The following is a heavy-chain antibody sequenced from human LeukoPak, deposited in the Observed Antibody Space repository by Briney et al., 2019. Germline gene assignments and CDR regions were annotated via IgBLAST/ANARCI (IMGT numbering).Heavy chain of an antibody. V-gene: IGHV1-8*01. CDR2: MNPNSGNT. CDR3: ARGSAVRGVKVRLFDY. J-gene: IGHJ4*02. D-gene: IGHD3-10*01. Sequence: ASVKVSCKASGYTFTSYDINWVRQATGPGLEWMGWMNPNSGNTGYAQKFQGRVTMTRNTSISTAYMELSSLRSEDTAVYYCARGSAVRGVKVRLFDYWGQGTLVTVSS. CDR1: GYTFTSYD.